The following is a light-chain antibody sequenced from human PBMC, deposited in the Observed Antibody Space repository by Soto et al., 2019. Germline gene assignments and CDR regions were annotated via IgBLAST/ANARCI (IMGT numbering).Light chain of an antibody. CDR1: QTVDSNY. V-gene: IGKV3-20*01. Sequence: EIVLAQSPGTLSLSPGERATLSCRASQTVDSNYLAWYHQKPGQAPRLLIYGASTRAAGISDRFTGSGSGTDFTLTISRLEPEDSGMYYCQQYGRPLWTFGQGTKAEI. J-gene: IGKJ1*01. CDR2: GAS. CDR3: QQYGRPLWT.